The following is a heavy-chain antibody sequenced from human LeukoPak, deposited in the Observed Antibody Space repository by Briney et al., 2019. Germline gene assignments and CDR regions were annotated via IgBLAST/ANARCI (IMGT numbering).Heavy chain of an antibody. V-gene: IGHV5-51*01. D-gene: IGHD2-15*01. CDR2: IYPGDSDT. CDR1: GYNFTSYW. Sequence: GESLKISCKGSGYNFTSYWIGWVRQMPGKGLEWMGIIYPGDSDTRYSPSFQGQVTISADKSISTAYLQWSSLKASDTAMYYCARTTARVVVVVGYYYMDVWGKGTTVTVSS. J-gene: IGHJ6*03. CDR3: ARTTARVVVVVGYYYMDV.